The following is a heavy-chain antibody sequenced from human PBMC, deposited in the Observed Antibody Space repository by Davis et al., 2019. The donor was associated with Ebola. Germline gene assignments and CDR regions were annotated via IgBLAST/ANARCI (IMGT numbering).Heavy chain of an antibody. J-gene: IGHJ3*02. V-gene: IGHV3-7*03. CDR1: GFTFSSYW. CDR3: ARGVDRAFDI. CDR2: IKQDGSEK. Sequence: GESLKSSCAASGFTFSSYWMIWVRQAPGKGLEWVANIKQDGSEKYYVDSVKGRFTISRDNAKNSLYLQMNSLRAEDTAVYYCARGVDRAFDIWGQGTMVTVSS.